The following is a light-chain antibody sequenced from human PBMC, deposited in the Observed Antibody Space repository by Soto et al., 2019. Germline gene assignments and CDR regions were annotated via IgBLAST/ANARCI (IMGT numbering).Light chain of an antibody. CDR2: DAS. V-gene: IGKV1-33*01. CDR1: QDISNY. J-gene: IGKJ4*01. CDR3: QQYDNLPLT. Sequence: DIQMTQSPSSLSASVGHSVTITCHASQDISNYLNWYQQKPGKAPKLLIYDASNLETGVPSRFSGSGSGTDFTFTISSLQPEDIATYYCQQYDNLPLTFGGGTKVDIK.